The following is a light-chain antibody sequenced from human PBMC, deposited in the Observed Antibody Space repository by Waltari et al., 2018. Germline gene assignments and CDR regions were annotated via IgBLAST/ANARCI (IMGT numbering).Light chain of an antibody. CDR3: QQYHDYSA. CDR2: KAF. CDR1: QSILTW. V-gene: IGKV1-5*03. J-gene: IGKJ2*01. Sequence: DTQMTQSPSTLSASVGDRVTITCRASQSILTWLAWYRQKPGKAPRLLIYKAFNLESGVPGRFSGSASGTEFNLTISSLQPDDSATYYCQQYHDYSAFGQGTKLEIK.